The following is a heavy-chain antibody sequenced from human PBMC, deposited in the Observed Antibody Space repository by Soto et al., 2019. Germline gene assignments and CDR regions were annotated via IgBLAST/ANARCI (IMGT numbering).Heavy chain of an antibody. V-gene: IGHV4-61*01. J-gene: IGHJ4*02. Sequence: QVQLQESGPGLVKPSETLSLTCTVSGGSVSSGSYYWSWFRQPPGKGLEWIGYIYSSGSTSYNPSLKSRVTISVDTSKNQFSLKLSSVTAADTAVYYCARDGDGYNYWGQGTLVTVSS. CDR2: IYSSGST. D-gene: IGHD5-12*01. CDR1: GGSVSSGSYY. CDR3: ARDGDGYNY.